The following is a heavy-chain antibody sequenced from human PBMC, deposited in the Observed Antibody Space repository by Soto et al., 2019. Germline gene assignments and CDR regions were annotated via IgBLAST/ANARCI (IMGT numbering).Heavy chain of an antibody. Sequence: SETLSLTCTVSGGSISSGDYYWSWIRQPPGKGLEWIGYIYYSGSTYYNPSLKSRVTISVDTSKNQFSLKLSSVTAADTAVYYCARAYDILTGYYDYWGQGTLVTSPQ. CDR1: GGSISSGDYY. CDR3: ARAYDILTGYYDY. D-gene: IGHD3-9*01. J-gene: IGHJ4*02. V-gene: IGHV4-30-4*01. CDR2: IYYSGST.